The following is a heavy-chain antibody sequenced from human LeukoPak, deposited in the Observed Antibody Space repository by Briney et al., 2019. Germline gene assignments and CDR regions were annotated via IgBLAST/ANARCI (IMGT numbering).Heavy chain of an antibody. Sequence: PGGSLRLSCAASGFTFSSYWMSWVRQAPGMGLEWVANIKQDGSEKYYVDSVKGRFTISRDNAKNSLYLQMNSLRAEDTAVYYCARDGPLEVRPYWDYYYGMDVWGQGTTVTVSS. D-gene: IGHD1-7*01. V-gene: IGHV3-7*03. CDR2: IKQDGSEK. CDR1: GFTFSSYW. J-gene: IGHJ6*02. CDR3: ARDGPLEVRPYWDYYYGMDV.